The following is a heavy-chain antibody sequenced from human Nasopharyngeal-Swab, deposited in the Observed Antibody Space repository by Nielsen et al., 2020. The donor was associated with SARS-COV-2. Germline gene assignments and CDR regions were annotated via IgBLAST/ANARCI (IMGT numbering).Heavy chain of an antibody. V-gene: IGHV2-5*02. D-gene: IGHD6-19*01. Sequence: WIRQPPGKALEWLALLYWDDDSRYSPSLKSRITITKDTSKNQVVLTMTNMDPVDTATYYCVHSSGWRLDYWGQGTLVTVSS. CDR3: VHSSGWRLDY. CDR2: LYWDDDS. J-gene: IGHJ4*02.